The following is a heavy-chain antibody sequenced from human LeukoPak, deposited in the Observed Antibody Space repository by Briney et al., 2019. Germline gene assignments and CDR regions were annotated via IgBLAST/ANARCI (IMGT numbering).Heavy chain of an antibody. Sequence: SETLSLTCAVSGGSISSSNWWSWVRQPPGKGLEWIGEIYHSGSTNYNPSLKSRVTISVDTSKNQFSLKLSSVTAADTAVYYCARGRGHSSSWYNAVWGYWGQGTLVTVSS. CDR3: ARGRGHSSSWYNAVWGY. CDR2: IYHSGST. V-gene: IGHV4-4*02. D-gene: IGHD6-13*01. CDR1: GGSISSSNW. J-gene: IGHJ4*02.